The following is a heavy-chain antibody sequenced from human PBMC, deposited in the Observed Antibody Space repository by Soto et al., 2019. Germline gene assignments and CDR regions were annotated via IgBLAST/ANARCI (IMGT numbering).Heavy chain of an antibody. CDR2: ISAYNGNT. CDR3: ARDLALFIAAAGPQGDY. Sequence: QVQLVQSGAEVKKPGASVKVSCKASGYTFTSYGISWVRQAPGQGLGWRGWISAYNGNTNYAQKLQGRVTMTTDTSTSTAYMELRSLRSDDTAVYYCARDLALFIAAAGPQGDYWGQGTLVTVSS. CDR1: GYTFTSYG. D-gene: IGHD6-13*01. J-gene: IGHJ4*02. V-gene: IGHV1-18*01.